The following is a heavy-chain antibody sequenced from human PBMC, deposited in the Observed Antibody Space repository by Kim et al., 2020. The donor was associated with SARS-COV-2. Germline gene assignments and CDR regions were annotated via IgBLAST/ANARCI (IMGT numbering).Heavy chain of an antibody. J-gene: IGHJ6*02. V-gene: IGHV3-9*01. CDR3: AKSLSGWNYYYGMDV. D-gene: IGHD6-19*01. CDR2: ISWNSGSI. CDR1: GFTFDDYA. Sequence: GGSLRLSCAASGFTFDDYAMHWVRQAPGKGLEWVSGISWNSGSIGYADSVKGRFTISRDNAKNSLYLQMNSLRAEDTALYYCAKSLSGWNYYYGMDVWGQGTTVTVSS.